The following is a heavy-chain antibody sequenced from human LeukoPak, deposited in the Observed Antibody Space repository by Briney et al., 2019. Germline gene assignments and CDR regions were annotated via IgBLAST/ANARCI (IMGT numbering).Heavy chain of an antibody. CDR3: AKARGYGSSTSCQAYCYYYYMDV. V-gene: IGHV3-23*01. CDR1: GFPFSGYA. D-gene: IGHD2-2*01. J-gene: IGHJ6*03. Sequence: GGPLRSSGAASGFPFSGYAMTWARRAPGRGREWLSTISGSGGSTYYADSVKGRCTISRDNSQNTLYLQMNSLRAEDTAVYYCAKARGYGSSTSCQAYCYYYYMDV. CDR2: ISGSGGST.